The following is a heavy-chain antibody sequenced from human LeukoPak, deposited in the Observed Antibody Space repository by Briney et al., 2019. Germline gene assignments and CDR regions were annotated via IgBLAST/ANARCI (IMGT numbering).Heavy chain of an antibody. J-gene: IGHJ4*02. V-gene: IGHV4-34*01. CDR1: GGSFSGYY. Sequence: PSETLSLTCAVYGGSFSGYYWSWIRQPPGKGLEWIGEINHSGSTNYNPSLKSRVTISVDTSKNQFSLKLSSVTSADTAVYYCARGVGSFHWLLLRADHFDYWGQGTLVTVSS. D-gene: IGHD3-9*01. CDR3: ARGVGSFHWLLLRADHFDY. CDR2: INHSGST.